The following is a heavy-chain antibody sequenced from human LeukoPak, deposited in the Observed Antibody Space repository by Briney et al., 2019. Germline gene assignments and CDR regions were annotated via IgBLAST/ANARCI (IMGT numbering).Heavy chain of an antibody. CDR1: GFTFSSYS. CDR3: ARDGYYYGSGSYYSFDY. D-gene: IGHD3-10*01. CDR2: ISSSSSYI. Sequence: GGSLRLSCAASGFTFSSYSMNWVRQAPGKGLEWVSSISSSSSYIYYADSVKGRFTTSRDNAKNSLYLQMNSLRAEDTAVYYCARDGYYYGSGSYYSFDYWGQGTLVTVSS. V-gene: IGHV3-21*01. J-gene: IGHJ4*02.